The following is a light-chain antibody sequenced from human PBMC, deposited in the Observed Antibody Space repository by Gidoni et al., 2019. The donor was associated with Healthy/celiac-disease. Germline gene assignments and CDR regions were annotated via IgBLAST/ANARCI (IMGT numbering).Light chain of an antibody. CDR1: QSASSSY. V-gene: IGKV3-20*01. CDR2: GAS. J-gene: IGKJ4*01. Sequence: EIVLTQSPGTLSLSPGERATLSCRASQSASSSYLAWYQQKPGQAPGLLIYGASSRATGIPDRFSGSGSGTEFTLTISRLEPEDFAVYYCQHYGSSPLTFXGXTKVEIK. CDR3: QHYGSSPLT.